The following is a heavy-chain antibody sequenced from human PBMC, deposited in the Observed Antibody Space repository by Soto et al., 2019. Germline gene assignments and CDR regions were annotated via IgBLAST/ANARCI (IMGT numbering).Heavy chain of an antibody. V-gene: IGHV3-33*01. J-gene: IGHJ3*02. D-gene: IGHD1-1*01. CDR1: GFTFSNYG. CDR3: ARDDDRNDNAFDM. Sequence: QVQLVESGGGVVQPGTSLRLSCAASGFTFSNYGMHWVRQAPGKGLEWVAVIWNDGSKTVHADSVKGRLTISRDNSGNTLYLQMNNLRAEDTALYYSARDDDRNDNAFDMWGQGTMVTVSP. CDR2: IWNDGSKT.